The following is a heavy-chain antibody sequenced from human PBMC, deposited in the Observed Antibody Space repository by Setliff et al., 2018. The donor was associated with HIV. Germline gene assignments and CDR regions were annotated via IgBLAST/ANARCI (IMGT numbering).Heavy chain of an antibody. CDR3: ARTVNDYGDYYFDY. CDR1: GYTFTSNA. D-gene: IGHD4-17*01. J-gene: IGHJ4*02. V-gene: IGHV1-3*01. Sequence: ASVKVSCKASGYTFTSNAMHWVRQAPGQRLEWMGWINAGTGNTKYSQNFQGRVTFSRDTSASTAYMELIILRSEDTAVYYCARTVNDYGDYYFDYWGQGSLFTGSS. CDR2: INAGTGNT.